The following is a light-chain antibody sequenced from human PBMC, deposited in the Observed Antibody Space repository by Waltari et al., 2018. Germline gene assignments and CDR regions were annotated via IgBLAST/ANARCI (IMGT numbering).Light chain of an antibody. CDR1: QSVDSY. V-gene: IGKV3-11*01. J-gene: IGKJ1*01. CDR2: DAS. Sequence: EIVLTQSPATLSLSPGERATLSCRASQSVDSYLAWYQQKPGQAPRLLIYDASNRATGIPARFSGSGSGTDFTLTINSLDPEDFAVYYCQQRGNWPWTFGQGTKVDIK. CDR3: QQRGNWPWT.